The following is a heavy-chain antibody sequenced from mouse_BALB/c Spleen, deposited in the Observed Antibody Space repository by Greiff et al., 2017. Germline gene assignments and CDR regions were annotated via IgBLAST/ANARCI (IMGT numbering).Heavy chain of an antibody. CDR1: GYTFTSYD. J-gene: IGHJ3*01. CDR2: IYPGDGST. CDR3: ARGEITTGDWFAY. D-gene: IGHD2-4*01. Sequence: VKLMESGPELVKPGALVKISCKASGYTFTSYDINWVKQRPGQGLEWIGWIYPGDGSTKYNEKFKGKATLTADKSSSTAYMQLSSLTSENSAVYFCARGEITTGDWFAYWGQGTLVTVSA. V-gene: IGHV1S56*01.